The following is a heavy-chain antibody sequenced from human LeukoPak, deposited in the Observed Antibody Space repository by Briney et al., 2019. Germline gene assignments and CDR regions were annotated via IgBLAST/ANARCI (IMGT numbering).Heavy chain of an antibody. CDR3: ASTPNGVAAIYFDY. D-gene: IGHD2-15*01. V-gene: IGHV3-30*04. CDR2: ISYDASNK. Sequence: QTGGSLRLSCAASGFIFSNYAMHWVRQAPGKGLEWVAVISYDASNKYYADSVKGRFTISRDNAKNTLYLQMNSLRAGDTAVYYCASTPNGVAAIYFDYWGQGTLVTVSS. J-gene: IGHJ4*02. CDR1: GFIFSNYA.